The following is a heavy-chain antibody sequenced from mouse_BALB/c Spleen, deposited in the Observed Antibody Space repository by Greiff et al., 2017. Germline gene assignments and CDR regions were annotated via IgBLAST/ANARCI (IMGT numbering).Heavy chain of an antibody. CDR2: IRNKANGYTT. V-gene: IGHV7-3*02. Sequence: EVKVVESGGGLVQPGGSLRLSCATSGFTFTDYYMSWVRQPPGKALEWLGFIRNKANGYTTEYSASVKGRFTISRDNSQSILYLQMNTLRAEDSATYYCARESLYDYAAYWGQGTLVTVSA. D-gene: IGHD2-4*01. J-gene: IGHJ3*01. CDR1: GFTFTDYY. CDR3: ARESLYDYAAY.